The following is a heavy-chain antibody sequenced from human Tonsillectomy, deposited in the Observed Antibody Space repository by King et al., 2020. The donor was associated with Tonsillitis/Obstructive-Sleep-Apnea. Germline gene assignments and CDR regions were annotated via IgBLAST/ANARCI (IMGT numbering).Heavy chain of an antibody. V-gene: IGHV3-64*01. CDR3: ARGRAMTTLTAAGVAYSSYGMDV. Sequence: QLVQSGGGLVQPGGSLRLSCAASGFTFSSYAMHWVRQAPGKGLEYVSAISSNGGSTYYANSVRGRFTISRDNSKNTLYLQMGSLRAEDLTVYYCARGRAMTTLTAAGVAYSSYGMDVWGQGTTVTVSS. J-gene: IGHJ6*02. CDR1: GFTFSSYA. CDR2: ISSNGGST. D-gene: IGHD4-11*01.